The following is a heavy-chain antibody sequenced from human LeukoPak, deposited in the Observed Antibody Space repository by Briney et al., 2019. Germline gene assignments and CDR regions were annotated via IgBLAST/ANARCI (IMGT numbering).Heavy chain of an antibody. J-gene: IGHJ4*02. CDR1: GFSFNNYA. D-gene: IGHD5-12*01. V-gene: IGHV3-23*01. Sequence: GGSLRLSCVASGFSFNNYAMNWVRQAPGKGLEWVSLIIGSSGSTFYADSVKGRFTISRDKSKNTLYLQMNSLRAEDTTVYYCAKGAYDYIEIAYFDYWGQGSLVTVSS. CDR3: AKGAYDYIEIAYFDY. CDR2: IIGSSGST.